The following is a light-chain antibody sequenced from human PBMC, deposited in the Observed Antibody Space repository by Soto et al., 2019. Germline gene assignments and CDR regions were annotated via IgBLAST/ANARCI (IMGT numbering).Light chain of an antibody. Sequence: DIQMTQSPSTLSASVGDRVTITCRASQSISSWLAWYQQKPGTAPKLLIYEASTLQSGVPSRFSGSGSGTEYSLTSSSLQPVDSANFYYQQYRDNWTSGKGTTGEIK. V-gene: IGKV1-5*03. J-gene: IGKJ1*01. CDR1: QSISSW. CDR3: QQYRDNWT. CDR2: EAS.